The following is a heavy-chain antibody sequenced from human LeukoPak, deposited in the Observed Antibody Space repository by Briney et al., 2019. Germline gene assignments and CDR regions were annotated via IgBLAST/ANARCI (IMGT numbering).Heavy chain of an antibody. D-gene: IGHD3-22*01. CDR1: GGSLSSSSYY. V-gene: IGHV4-39*07. CDR2: IYYSGST. J-gene: IGHJ4*02. Sequence: SETLSLTCIVSGGSLSSSSYYWGWIRQPPGKGLEWIGSIYYSGSTYYNPSLKSRVTISVDTSKNQFSLKLSSVTAADTAVYYCARVCGYSYYFDYWGQGTLVTVSS. CDR3: ARVCGYSYYFDY.